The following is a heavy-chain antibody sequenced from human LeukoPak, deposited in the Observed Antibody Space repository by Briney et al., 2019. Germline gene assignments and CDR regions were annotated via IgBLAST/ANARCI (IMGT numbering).Heavy chain of an antibody. CDR2: IYYSGST. V-gene: IGHV4-61*08. D-gene: IGHD3-22*01. CDR3: ARGPITTNWFDP. CDR1: GGSISSGGYY. J-gene: IGHJ5*02. Sequence: SETLSLTCTVSGGSISSGGYYWSWIRQHPGKGLEWIGYIYYSGSTNYNPSLKSRVTISVDTSKNQFSLKLSSVTPADTAVYYCARGPITTNWFDPWGQGTLVTVSS.